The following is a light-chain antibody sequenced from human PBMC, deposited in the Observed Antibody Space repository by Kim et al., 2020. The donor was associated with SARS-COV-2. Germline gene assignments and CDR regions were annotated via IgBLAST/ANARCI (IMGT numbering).Light chain of an antibody. CDR3: AAWDDSLNGFV. Sequence: GHRVTISCSGSSSNIGSNTVNWYQQLPGTAPKLLISSNNQRPSGVPDRFSGSKSRTSASLAIIGLQSEDEADYYCAAWDDSLNGFVFGTGTQLTVL. CDR2: SNN. V-gene: IGLV1-44*01. CDR1: SSNIGSNT. J-gene: IGLJ2*01.